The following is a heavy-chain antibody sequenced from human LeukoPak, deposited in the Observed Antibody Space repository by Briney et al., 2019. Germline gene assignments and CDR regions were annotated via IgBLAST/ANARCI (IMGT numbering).Heavy chain of an antibody. V-gene: IGHV4-59*12. CDR3: ARGPQMGYGGNADYFDY. D-gene: IGHD4-23*01. Sequence: SETLSLTCTVSGGSISSYYWSWIRQPPGKGLEWIGYIYYSGSTNYNPSLKSRVTISVDTSKNQFSLKLSSVTAADTAVYYCARGPQMGYGGNADYFDYWGQGTLVTVSS. CDR2: IYYSGST. J-gene: IGHJ4*02. CDR1: GGSISSYY.